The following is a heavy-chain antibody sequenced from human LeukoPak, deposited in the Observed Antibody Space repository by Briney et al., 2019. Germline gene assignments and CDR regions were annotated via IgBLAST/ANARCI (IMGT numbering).Heavy chain of an antibody. Sequence: PSETLSLTCTVSGGSISCSISYWSWIRQPPGKGLEWIATIYYSGSTYYSPSLKSRVTISVDTSKNQFSLKVTSMTAADTAVYYCARRIVGVIDAFDYWGQGALVTVSS. CDR3: ARRIVGVIDAFDY. CDR2: IYYSGST. V-gene: IGHV4-39*01. CDR1: GGSISCSISY. J-gene: IGHJ4*02. D-gene: IGHD1-26*01.